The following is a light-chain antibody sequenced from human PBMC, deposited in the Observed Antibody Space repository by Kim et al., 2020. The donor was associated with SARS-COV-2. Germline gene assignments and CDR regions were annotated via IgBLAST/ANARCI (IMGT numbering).Light chain of an antibody. CDR3: SSYAGSSNYV. V-gene: IGLV2-8*01. Sequence: GQSVPISGTGTSSDVGDYKYVSWYQQHPGKAPKLMIYEVSKRPSGVPDRFSGSKSGNTASLTVSGLQAEDEADYYCSSYAGSSNYVFGPGTKVTVL. CDR2: EVS. J-gene: IGLJ1*01. CDR1: SSDVGDYKY.